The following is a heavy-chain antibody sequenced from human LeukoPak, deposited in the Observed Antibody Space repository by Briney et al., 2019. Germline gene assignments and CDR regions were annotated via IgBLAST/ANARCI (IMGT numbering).Heavy chain of an antibody. CDR2: MNPNSGNT. Sequence: ASVKVSCKASGYTFTSYDINWVRQATGQGLEWMGWMNPNSGNTGYAQKFQGRVTMTRNTSISTVYMELSSLRSEDTAVYYCARDRTSYNWFDPWGQGTLVTVSS. J-gene: IGHJ5*02. D-gene: IGHD1-14*01. CDR3: ARDRTSYNWFDP. V-gene: IGHV1-8*01. CDR1: GYTFTSYD.